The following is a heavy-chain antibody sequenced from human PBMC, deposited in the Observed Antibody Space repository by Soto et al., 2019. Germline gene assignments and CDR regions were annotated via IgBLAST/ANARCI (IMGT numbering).Heavy chain of an antibody. CDR1: GGSIITGDFS. J-gene: IGHJ5*02. CDR3: ARGRSTSGYPNFDP. D-gene: IGHD3-22*01. CDR2: IYHEGST. Sequence: QLQLQESGSGQVKPSQTLSLTCAVSGGSIITGDFSWNWIRQPPGKGLEWVGYIYHEGSTYYNPSLKGRATIAVDRSTNYFSLKLSSVTAADTGVYFCARGRSTSGYPNFDPWGQGTLVTVSS. V-gene: IGHV4-30-2*01.